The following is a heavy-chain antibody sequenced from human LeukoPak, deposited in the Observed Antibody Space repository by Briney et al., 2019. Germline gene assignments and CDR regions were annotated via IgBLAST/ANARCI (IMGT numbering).Heavy chain of an antibody. CDR3: ARGTRAGSYYSDY. CDR1: GGTFSSYA. Sequence: VASAKVSCKASGGTFSSYAISWVRQAPGQGLEWMGRIIPILGIANYAQKFQGRVTITADKSTSTAYMELSSLRSEDTAVYYCARGTRAGSYYSDYWGQGTLVTVSS. V-gene: IGHV1-69*04. D-gene: IGHD3-10*01. CDR2: IIPILGIA. J-gene: IGHJ4*02.